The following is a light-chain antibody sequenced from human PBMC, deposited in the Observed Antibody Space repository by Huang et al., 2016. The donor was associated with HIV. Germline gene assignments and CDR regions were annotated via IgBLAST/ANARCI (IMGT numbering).Light chain of an antibody. Sequence: DIVMTQSPLSLPVTPGEPASISCRSSQSLLHSNGYNYLDWYLQKPGQHPQLLIYLGSNRASGVPDRVSGSGSGTNFKLKSSRVEAEDVGVYYCMQALQTPFFGGGTKVDIK. CDR1: QSLLHSNGYNY. J-gene: IGKJ4*01. V-gene: IGKV2-28*01. CDR3: MQALQTPF. CDR2: LGS.